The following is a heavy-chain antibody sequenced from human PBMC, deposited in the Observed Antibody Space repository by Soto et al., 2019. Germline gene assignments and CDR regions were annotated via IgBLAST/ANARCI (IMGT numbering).Heavy chain of an antibody. V-gene: IGHV1-46*01. CDR1: GDTFTIDH. Sequence: ASVKVSCKASGDTFTIDHMHWRRQSPGQGLEWMGIINPSGGSTSYAQKFQGRVTMTRDTSTSTVYMELSSLRSEDTAVYYCARGYSYGLVNWFDPWGQGTLVTV. D-gene: IGHD5-18*01. CDR2: INPSGGST. J-gene: IGHJ5*02. CDR3: ARGYSYGLVNWFDP.